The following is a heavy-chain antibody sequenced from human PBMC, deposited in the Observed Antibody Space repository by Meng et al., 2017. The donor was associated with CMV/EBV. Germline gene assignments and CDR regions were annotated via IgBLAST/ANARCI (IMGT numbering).Heavy chain of an antibody. V-gene: IGHV3-21*01. Sequence: SGFIFSTFGIGWVRQAPGKGLEWVASITSSSGYIFYADSVKGRFTISRDNAKNLLFLQMNSLRANDTAVYYCARAGGAVAGRGGFDHWGLGTLVTVSS. D-gene: IGHD6-19*01. J-gene: IGHJ4*02. CDR3: ARAGGAVAGRGGFDH. CDR2: ITSSSGYI. CDR1: GFIFSTFG.